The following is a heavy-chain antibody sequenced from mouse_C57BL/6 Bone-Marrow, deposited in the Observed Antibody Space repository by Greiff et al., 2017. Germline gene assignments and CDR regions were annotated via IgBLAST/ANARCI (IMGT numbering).Heavy chain of an antibody. CDR2: FYPGSGSI. J-gene: IGHJ2*01. CDR3: ARHERYYDYEGYFDY. Sequence: VQLQQSGAELVKPGASVKLSCKASGYFFTEYTIHWVKQRSGQGLEWIGWFYPGSGSIKYNERFKDKATLTADESSNTVYMELSRLTSEDSAVYFCARHERYYDYEGYFDYWGQGTTLTVSS. CDR1: GYFFTEYT. V-gene: IGHV1-62-2*01. D-gene: IGHD2-4*01.